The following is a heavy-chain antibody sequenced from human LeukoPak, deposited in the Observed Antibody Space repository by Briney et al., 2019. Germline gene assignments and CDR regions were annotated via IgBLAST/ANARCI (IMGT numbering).Heavy chain of an antibody. Sequence: SETLSLTCTVSGGSISSSSFYWAWIRQPPGKGLEWIASIYYSGTTHHNPSLKSRVTMSVDTPKNQFSLKLSSVTAADTAVYYCARQRGLCSSTTCYLDFDSWGQGTLVTVSS. CDR3: ARQRGLCSSTTCYLDFDS. D-gene: IGHD2-2*01. V-gene: IGHV4-39*01. J-gene: IGHJ5*01. CDR2: IYYSGTT. CDR1: GGSISSSSFY.